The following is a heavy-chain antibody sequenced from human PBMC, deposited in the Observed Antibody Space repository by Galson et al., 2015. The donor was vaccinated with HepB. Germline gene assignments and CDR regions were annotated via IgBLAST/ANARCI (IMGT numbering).Heavy chain of an antibody. CDR1: GYTFTSYG. D-gene: IGHD3-22*01. CDR3: ARADYYHDSSGYFIVNAFDI. CDR2: ISAYNGNT. J-gene: IGHJ3*02. Sequence: SVKVSCKASGYTFTSYGISWVRQAPGQGLEWMGWISAYNGNTNYAQKLQGRVTMTTDTSTSTAYMELRSLRSDDTAVYYCARADYYHDSSGYFIVNAFDIWGQGTMVTVSS. V-gene: IGHV1-18*01.